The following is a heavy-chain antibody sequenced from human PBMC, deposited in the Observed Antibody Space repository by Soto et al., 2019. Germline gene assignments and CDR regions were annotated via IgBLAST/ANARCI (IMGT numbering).Heavy chain of an antibody. V-gene: IGHV6-1*01. CDR3: GRLVGNSWIDY. CDR2: TYYRSKWYH. J-gene: IGHJ4*02. Sequence: SQTLSLTCDISGENVSRNRATWNWFRQSPSRGLEWLGRTYYRSKWYHDYAVSLNGRGTINPDTSQNQFSLHLTSVTPEDTAAYYCGRLVGNSWIDYWGQGTLVTVSS. D-gene: IGHD6-13*01. CDR1: GENVSRNRAT.